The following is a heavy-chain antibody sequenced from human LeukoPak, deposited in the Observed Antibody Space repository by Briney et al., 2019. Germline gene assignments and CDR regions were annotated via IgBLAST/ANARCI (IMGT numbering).Heavy chain of an antibody. J-gene: IGHJ3*01. V-gene: IGHV4-59*01. D-gene: IGHD4-17*01. CDR2: INYSGNT. CDR3: ARDYLRQNAFDL. CDR1: DGSFSSYY. Sequence: SETLSLTCTVPDGSFSSYYWNWIRQAPGKGLEWIGYINYSGNTNYNPSLKSRVTISVNTSKNQFSLKVTFVTAADTAVYFCARDYLRQNAFDLWGQGTMVTVSA.